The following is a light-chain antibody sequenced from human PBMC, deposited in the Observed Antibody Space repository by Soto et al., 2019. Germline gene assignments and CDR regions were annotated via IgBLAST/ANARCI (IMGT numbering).Light chain of an antibody. CDR1: SSNIGNNA. CDR3: ATWDDSLNEMV. Sequence: QSVLTQPPSLSEAPGQRVTVSCSGSSSNIGNNAVNWYQQHSGKAPKLLMYYDDFRPSGVSDRFSGSKSGTSASLAISGLQSEDEAEYFCATWDDSLNEMVFGGGTKLTVL. CDR2: YDD. V-gene: IGLV1-36*01. J-gene: IGLJ3*02.